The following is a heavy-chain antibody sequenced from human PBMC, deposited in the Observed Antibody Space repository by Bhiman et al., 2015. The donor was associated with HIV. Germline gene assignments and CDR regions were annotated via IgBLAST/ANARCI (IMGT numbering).Heavy chain of an antibody. D-gene: IGHD4-23*01. CDR3: AKFTGVSSGNSDYFDY. J-gene: IGHJ4*02. Sequence: VQLVESGGGVVQPGRSLRLSCVASGFTFSSYAMHWVRQAPGKGLEWVSAISGSGDTTYYADSVKGRFTISRDNSKGTLYLQMNSLRAEDTAVYYCAKFTGVSSGNSDYFDYWGQGALVTVSS. V-gene: IGHV3-23*04. CDR1: GFTFSSYA. CDR2: ISGSGDTT.